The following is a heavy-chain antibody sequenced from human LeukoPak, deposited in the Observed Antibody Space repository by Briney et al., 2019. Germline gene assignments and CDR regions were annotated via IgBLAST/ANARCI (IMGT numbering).Heavy chain of an antibody. J-gene: IGHJ5*02. D-gene: IGHD1-26*01. CDR2: IHSNGYT. Sequence: SETLSLTCTVSGGSISGYYWSWIRQPPGQGLEWIAYIHSNGYTNYNPSLKSRVTISVDTSKNQFSLKVTAVTAADTAMYYCTKREGPMSGSYDYFDPWGQGTLVTVS. CDR1: GGSISGYY. V-gene: IGHV4-4*09. CDR3: TKREGPMSGSYDYFDP.